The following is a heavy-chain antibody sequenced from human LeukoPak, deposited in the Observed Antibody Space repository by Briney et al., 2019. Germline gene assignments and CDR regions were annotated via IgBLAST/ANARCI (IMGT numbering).Heavy chain of an antibody. CDR1: GYTFTSYG. V-gene: IGHV1-18*01. D-gene: IGHD2-21*01. CDR2: IRTYKGNT. J-gene: IGHJ4*02. Sequence: PAASVTVSCKASGYTFTSYGISWVRQDPGQGLEWMGWIRTYKGNTNYAQKFQGRVTMTTDTSTSTAYMELRSLRSEDTAVYYCARAPIPRGDKFRGAYFDYWGQGTLVTVSS. CDR3: ARAPIPRGDKFRGAYFDY.